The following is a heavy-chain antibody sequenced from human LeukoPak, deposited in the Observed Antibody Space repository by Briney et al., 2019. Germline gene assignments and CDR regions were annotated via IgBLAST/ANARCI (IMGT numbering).Heavy chain of an antibody. CDR3: ARGDNWNYVWFDP. V-gene: IGHV1-2*02. CDR2: INPNSGGT. D-gene: IGHD1-7*01. J-gene: IGHJ5*02. Sequence: ASVKVSCKASGYTFTGYYMHWVRQAPGQGLEWMGWINPNSGGTNYAQKFQGRVTMTRDTSISTAYMEPSRLRSDDTAVYYCARGDNWNYVWFDPWGQGTLVTVSS. CDR1: GYTFTGYY.